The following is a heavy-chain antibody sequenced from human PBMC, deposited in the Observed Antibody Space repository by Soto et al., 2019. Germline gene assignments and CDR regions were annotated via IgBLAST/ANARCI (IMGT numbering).Heavy chain of an antibody. CDR3: ARDLLVRAVVTDAFDI. CDR2: IYSGGST. CDR1: GFTVSSNY. V-gene: IGHV3-66*02. D-gene: IGHD2-15*01. Sequence: GGSLRLSCAASGFTVSSNYMSWVRQAPGKGLEWVSVIYSGGSTYYADSVKGRFTISRDNSKNTLYLQMNSLRAEDTAVYYCARDLLVRAVVTDAFDIWGQGTMVTVSS. J-gene: IGHJ3*02.